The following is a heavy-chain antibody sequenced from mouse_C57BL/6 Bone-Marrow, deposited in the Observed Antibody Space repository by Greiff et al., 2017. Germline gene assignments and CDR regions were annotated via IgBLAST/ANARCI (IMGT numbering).Heavy chain of an antibody. CDR1: GFTFSNYW. V-gene: IGHV6-3*01. Sequence: EVKLVESGGGLVQPGGSMKLSCVASGFTFSNYWMNWVRQSPEKGLEWVAQIRLKSDNYATHYAESVKGRFTISRDDSKSSVYLQMNNLRAEDTGIYYCPGRYGNYGYWGQGTTLTVSS. CDR2: IRLKSDNYAT. CDR3: PGRYGNYGY. D-gene: IGHD2-1*01. J-gene: IGHJ2*01.